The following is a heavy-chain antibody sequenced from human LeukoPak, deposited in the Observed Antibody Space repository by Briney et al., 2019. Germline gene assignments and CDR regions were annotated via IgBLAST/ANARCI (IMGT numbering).Heavy chain of an antibody. CDR2: ISSSRSYI. CDR3: ARAWDYGGNTRLFDY. CDR1: GFTFSNYS. Sequence: KPGGSLRLSCAASGFTFSNYSMNWVRQAPGKGLEWVSSISSSRSYIYYADSVKGRFTISRDNAKNSLYLQMNSLRAEDTAVYYCARAWDYGGNTRLFDYWGQGTLVTVSS. V-gene: IGHV3-21*01. J-gene: IGHJ4*02. D-gene: IGHD4-23*01.